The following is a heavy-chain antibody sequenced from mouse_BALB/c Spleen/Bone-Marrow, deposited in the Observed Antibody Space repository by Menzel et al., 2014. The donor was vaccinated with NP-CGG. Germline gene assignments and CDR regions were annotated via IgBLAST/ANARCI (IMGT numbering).Heavy chain of an antibody. Sequence: QVQLQQPGAELAKPGASVKMSCKASGYTFTSYWMYWIKQRPGQGLEWIGYINPSTGYAEYNQKFKDKATLTADKSSNTVYMQLSSLISEDSTVYYCARKGYGNQQFYAMHYWGRKPSVPV. CDR2: INPSTGYA. D-gene: IGHD2-1*01. V-gene: IGHV1-7*01. CDR3: ARKGYGNQQFYAMHY. CDR1: GYTFTSYW. J-gene: IGHJ4*01.